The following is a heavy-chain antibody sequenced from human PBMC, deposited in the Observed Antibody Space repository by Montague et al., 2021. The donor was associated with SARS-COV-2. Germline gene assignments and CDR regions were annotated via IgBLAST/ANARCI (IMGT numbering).Heavy chain of an antibody. CDR3: ARQLPSYCSTNKCYPYYFDV. CDR2: ISYACRT. V-gene: IGHV4-39*01. Sequence: SETLSLTCTVSGGSILRPDYYWGWIRQSPGNLLEWIGSISYACRTYYDPSLRSRVSFSMDASKNHFSLSLNSVTAADTAVYFCARQLPSYCSTNKCYPYYFDVWGQGTLVTVSS. CDR1: GGSILRPDYY. D-gene: IGHD2-2*01. J-gene: IGHJ4*02.